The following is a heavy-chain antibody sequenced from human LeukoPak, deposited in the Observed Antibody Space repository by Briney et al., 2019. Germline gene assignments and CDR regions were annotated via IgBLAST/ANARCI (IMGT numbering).Heavy chain of an antibody. D-gene: IGHD2-21*01. CDR2: ISSSSTYI. J-gene: IGHJ4*02. CDR1: GFTFSSYA. Sequence: PGGSLRLSCAASGFTFSSYAMDWVRQAPGKGLEWVSSISSSSTYIYYADSMKGRFTISRDNAGNSLFLQMNSLRADDTAVYYCGINNYNPSQKRGVSIISDKNRGKSFLMQSTGLGAEKTVFYCGGRVVFFEYGYDLAYWGKGTGVTVSS. V-gene: IGHV3-21*01. CDR3: GINNYNPSQKRGVSIISDKNRGKSFLMQSTGLGAEKTVFYCGGRVVFFEYGYDLAY.